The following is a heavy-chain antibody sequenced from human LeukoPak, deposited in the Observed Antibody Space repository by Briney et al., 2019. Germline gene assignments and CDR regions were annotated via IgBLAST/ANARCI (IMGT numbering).Heavy chain of an antibody. V-gene: IGHV3-30*18. CDR1: GFTFSSYG. D-gene: IGHD2-15*01. CDR2: ISYDGSNK. Sequence: GGSLRLSCAASGFTFSSYGMHWVRQAPGKGLEGVAVISYDGSNKYYADSVKGRFTISRDNSKNTLYLQMNSLRAEDTAVYYCAKEGYCSGGSCYWWYFDYWGQGTLVTVSS. CDR3: AKEGYCSGGSCYWWYFDY. J-gene: IGHJ4*02.